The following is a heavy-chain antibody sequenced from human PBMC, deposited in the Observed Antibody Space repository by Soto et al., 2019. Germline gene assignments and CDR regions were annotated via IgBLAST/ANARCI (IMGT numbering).Heavy chain of an antibody. J-gene: IGHJ4*02. Sequence: GGSLRLSCAASGFTFSSYSMSWVRQAPGKGLEWVSFISSSSSYIYYADSVKGRFTISRDNAKNSLYLQMNSLRAEDTAVYYCASSSGYGHYCGQGTLVTVSS. CDR1: GFTFSSYS. D-gene: IGHD3-22*01. CDR3: ASSSGYGHY. CDR2: ISSSSSYI. V-gene: IGHV3-21*01.